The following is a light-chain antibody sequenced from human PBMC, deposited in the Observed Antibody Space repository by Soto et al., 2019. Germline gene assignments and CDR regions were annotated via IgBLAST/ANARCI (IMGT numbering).Light chain of an antibody. V-gene: IGKV3-20*01. CDR1: QSVSSSY. J-gene: IGKJ4*01. CDR2: GAS. CDR3: QQYGSSPRT. Sequence: EIVLTRSPGTLSLSPGERATLSCRASQSVSSSYLAWYQQKPGQAPRLLIYGASSRATGIPDRFSGSGSGTDFTLTISRLEPEDFAVYYCQQYGSSPRTFGGGTKVDIK.